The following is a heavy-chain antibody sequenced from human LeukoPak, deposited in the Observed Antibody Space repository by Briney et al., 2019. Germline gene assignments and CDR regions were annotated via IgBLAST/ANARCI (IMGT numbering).Heavy chain of an antibody. V-gene: IGHV3-30*02. D-gene: IGHD3-10*01. J-gene: IGHJ6*03. CDR2: IRYDGSNK. CDR1: GFTFSSYG. Sequence: TGGSLRLSCAASGFTFSSYGMHWVRQAPGKGLEWVAFIRYDGSNKYYADSVKGRFTISRDNSKNTLYLHVNSLRAEDTAVYYCAKNLGWFGELLPLYYYYYYMDVWGKGTTVTISS. CDR3: AKNLGWFGELLPLYYYYYYMDV.